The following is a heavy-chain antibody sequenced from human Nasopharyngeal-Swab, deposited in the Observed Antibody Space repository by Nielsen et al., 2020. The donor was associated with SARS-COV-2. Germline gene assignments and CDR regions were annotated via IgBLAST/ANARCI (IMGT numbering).Heavy chain of an antibody. CDR3: TTDYYFDY. J-gene: IGHJ4*02. CDR1: GFVFSGSA. D-gene: IGHD4/OR15-4a*01. V-gene: IGHV3-73*01. Sequence: GESLKISCAASGFVFSGSAMHWVRQASGRGLELVGRIGDKAHNYATTYAASVKGRFTISRDDSKNTAFLQMDSLNTEDTALYYCTTDYYFDYWGQGTLVTVSS. CDR2: IGDKAHNYAT.